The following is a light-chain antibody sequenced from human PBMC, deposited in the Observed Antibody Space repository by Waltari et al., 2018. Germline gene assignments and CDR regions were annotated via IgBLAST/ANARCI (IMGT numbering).Light chain of an antibody. CDR3: QQLKSYPIT. Sequence: TQLTQSPSSLSASVGDRVTITCRASQVILGYLTLYQKRPGKAPKFLLYATSTLRSGVPSRFSGSGSGTDFTLTISDLQPEDFATYYCQQLKSYPITFGQGTRLEIK. CDR2: ATS. V-gene: IGKV1-9*01. J-gene: IGKJ5*01. CDR1: QVILGY.